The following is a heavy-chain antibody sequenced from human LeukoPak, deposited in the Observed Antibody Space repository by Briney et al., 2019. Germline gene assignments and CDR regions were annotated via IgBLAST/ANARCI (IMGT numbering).Heavy chain of an antibody. CDR2: IDGDGSST. D-gene: IGHD1-26*01. CDR3: ARTIVGAAFDY. J-gene: IGHJ4*02. V-gene: IGHV3-74*01. CDR1: GFTFSSDG. Sequence: GGSLRLSCAASGFTFSSDGMTWVRQAPGKGLEWVSSIDGDGSSTSYADSVKGRFTISRDNAKNTLYLQMNSLRAEDTAVYYCARTIVGAAFDYWGQGTLVTVSS.